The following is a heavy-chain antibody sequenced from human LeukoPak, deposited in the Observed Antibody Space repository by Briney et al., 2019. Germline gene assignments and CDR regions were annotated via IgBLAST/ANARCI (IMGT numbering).Heavy chain of an antibody. CDR3: ARVYCPNGVCYNSRGWFDP. CDR1: GGSISSSSYY. CDR2: IYYSGST. D-gene: IGHD2-8*01. Sequence: SETLSLTCTVSGGSISSSSYYWGWIRQPPGKGLEWIGSIYYSGSTYYNPSLKSRVTISVDTSKNQFSLKLSSVTAADTAVYYCARVYCPNGVCYNSRGWFDPWGQGTLVTVSS. J-gene: IGHJ5*02. V-gene: IGHV4-39*07.